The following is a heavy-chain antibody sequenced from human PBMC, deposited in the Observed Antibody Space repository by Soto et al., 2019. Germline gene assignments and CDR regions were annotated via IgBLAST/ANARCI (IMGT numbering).Heavy chain of an antibody. CDR1: GGSISSYY. J-gene: IGHJ5*02. V-gene: IGHV4-59*01. CDR2: IYDSGSN. D-gene: IGHD3-9*01. CDR3: ARSLAGYDPLTGSSASWFAP. Sequence: QVQLQESGPGLVKPSETLSLTCTFSGGSISSYYWSWIRQPPGRGLEWIGYIYDSGSNNYNPSLTSRVIISADTSKNQFSLKLTSVTAADTAVYYWARSLAGYDPLTGSSASWFAPWGQGTLVAVSS.